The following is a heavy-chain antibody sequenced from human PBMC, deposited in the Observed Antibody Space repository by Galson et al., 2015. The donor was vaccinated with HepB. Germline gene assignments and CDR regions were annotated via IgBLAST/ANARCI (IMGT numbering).Heavy chain of an antibody. J-gene: IGHJ6*02. V-gene: IGHV3-21*01. CDR2: ISSSSSYI. CDR1: GFTFSSYS. CDR3: AREGDCSGGSCYYYYYYYGMDV. D-gene: IGHD2-15*01. Sequence: SLRLSCAASGFTFSSYSMNWVRQAPGKGLEWVSSISSSSSYIYYADSVKGRFTISRDNAKNSLYLQMNGLRAEDTAVYYCAREGDCSGGSCYYYYYYYGMDVWGQGTTVTVSS.